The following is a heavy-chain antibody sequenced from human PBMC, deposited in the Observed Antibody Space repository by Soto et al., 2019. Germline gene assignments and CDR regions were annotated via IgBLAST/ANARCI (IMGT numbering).Heavy chain of an antibody. V-gene: IGHV1-69*06. CDR1: GGTFSSYA. CDR2: IIPIFGTA. J-gene: IGHJ4*02. D-gene: IGHD6-19*01. Sequence: SVKVSCKASGGTFSSYAISWVRQAPGQGLEWMGGIIPIFGTANYAQKFQGRVTITADKSTSTAYRELSSLRSEDTAVYYCAGGPAVAGLFDYWGQGTLVTVSS. CDR3: AGGPAVAGLFDY.